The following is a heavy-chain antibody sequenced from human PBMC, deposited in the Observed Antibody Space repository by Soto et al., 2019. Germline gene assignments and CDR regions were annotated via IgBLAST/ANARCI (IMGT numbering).Heavy chain of an antibody. Sequence: ASVKVSCKASGYTFTGYYMHWVRQAPGQGLEWMGWINPNSGGTNYAQKFQGWVTMTRDTSISTAYMELSRLRSDDTAVYCCARFAPRIAAADYGMDVWGQGTTVTVSS. V-gene: IGHV1-2*04. D-gene: IGHD6-13*01. CDR2: INPNSGGT. J-gene: IGHJ6*02. CDR3: ARFAPRIAAADYGMDV. CDR1: GYTFTGYY.